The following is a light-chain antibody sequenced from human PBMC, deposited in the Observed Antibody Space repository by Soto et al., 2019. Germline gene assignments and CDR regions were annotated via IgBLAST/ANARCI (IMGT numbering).Light chain of an antibody. V-gene: IGKV1-5*03. CDR1: QSISSW. CDR2: KAS. J-gene: IGKJ1*01. Sequence: DIQMTQSPSTLSASVGDRVTITCRASQSISSWLAWYQQKPGKAPKLLIYKASSLDSGVPSRFSGSGSGTEFTLTISSLQPDDFATYCCQQYNSYSRTFGQGTKVEIK. CDR3: QQYNSYSRT.